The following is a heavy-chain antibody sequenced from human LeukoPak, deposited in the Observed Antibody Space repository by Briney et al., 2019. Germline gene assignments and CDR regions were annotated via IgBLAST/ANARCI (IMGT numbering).Heavy chain of an antibody. CDR3: ARTYGSSGLGYFDL. CDR1: GGSISSYY. CDR2: IYYSGRT. V-gene: IGHV4-59*01. Sequence: MSSETLSLTCTVSGGSISSYYWSWIRQPPGKGLEWIGYIYYSGRTNYSPSLKSRLTISVDTSKNQFSLKLSSVTAADTAVYYCARTYGSSGLGYFDLWGRGTLVTVSS. J-gene: IGHJ2*01. D-gene: IGHD6-13*01.